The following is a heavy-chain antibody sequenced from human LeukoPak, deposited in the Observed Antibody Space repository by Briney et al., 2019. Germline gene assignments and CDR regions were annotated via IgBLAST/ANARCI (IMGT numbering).Heavy chain of an antibody. CDR1: GFIFSSYA. D-gene: IGHD3-10*01. CDR3: AREVWFGEFYPAFDY. CDR2: ISYDGSNK. V-gene: IGHV3-30*04. Sequence: GGSLRLSCAASGFIFSSYAMHWVRQAPGKGLEWVAVISYDGSNKYYADSVKGRFTISRDNAKNSLYLQMNSLRAEDTAVYYCAREVWFGEFYPAFDYWGQGTLVTVSS. J-gene: IGHJ4*02.